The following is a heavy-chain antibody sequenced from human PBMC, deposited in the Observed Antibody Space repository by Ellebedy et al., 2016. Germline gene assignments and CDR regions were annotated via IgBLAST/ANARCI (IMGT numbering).Heavy chain of an antibody. V-gene: IGHV3-15*01. J-gene: IGHJ4*02. CDR1: GFTFSNAW. Sequence: GGSLRLXXAASGFTFSNAWMSWVRQAPGKGLEWVGRIKSKTDGGTTDYAAPVKGRFTISRDDSKNTLYLQMNSLKTEDTAVYYCTTAVYDDSSSLTFDYWGQGTLVTVSS. D-gene: IGHD6-6*01. CDR2: IKSKTDGGTT. CDR3: TTAVYDDSSSLTFDY.